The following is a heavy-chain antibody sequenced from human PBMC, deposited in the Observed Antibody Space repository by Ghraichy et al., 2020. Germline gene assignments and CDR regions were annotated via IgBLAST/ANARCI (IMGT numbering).Heavy chain of an antibody. CDR1: GFTFSSYG. J-gene: IGHJ6*02. V-gene: IGHV3-30*03. D-gene: IGHD1-26*01. CDR3: AGELTRYYGMDV. Sequence: GGSLRLSCAASGFTFSSYGMHWVRQAPGKVLEWVAVISYDGSNKYYADSVKGRFTISRDNSKNTLYLQMNSLRAEDTAVYYCAGELTRYYGMDVWGQGTTVTVSS. CDR2: ISYDGSNK.